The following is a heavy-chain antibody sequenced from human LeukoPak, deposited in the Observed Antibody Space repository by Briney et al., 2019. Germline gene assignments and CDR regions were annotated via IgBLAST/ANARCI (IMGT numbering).Heavy chain of an antibody. D-gene: IGHD3-22*01. CDR1: EFTFGSYA. J-gene: IGHJ4*02. Sequence: GGSLRLSCAASEFTFGSYAMSWVRQAPGKGLEWVSGISGSGDNTYYADSAKGRFTISRDNSKNTLYLQMKSLRAEDTAIYYCAKDADYYDSSGYYYAYFDYWGQGTLVTVSS. CDR3: AKDADYYDSSGYYYAYFDY. CDR2: ISGSGDNT. V-gene: IGHV3-23*01.